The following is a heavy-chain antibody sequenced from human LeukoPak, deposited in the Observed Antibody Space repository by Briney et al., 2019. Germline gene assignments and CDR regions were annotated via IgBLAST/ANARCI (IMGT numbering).Heavy chain of an antibody. J-gene: IGHJ4*02. D-gene: IGHD4-23*01. CDR3: ARGRPHGNDY. CDR2: IASDGSST. V-gene: IGHV3-74*01. CDR1: GFAFSSYA. Sequence: GGSLRLSCAASGFAFSSYAMSWVRQAPGKGLVWVSRIASDGSSTTYADSVKGRFSISRDNAKNTLYLQMNSLRVEDTAVYYCARGRPHGNDYWGQGTLVTVSS.